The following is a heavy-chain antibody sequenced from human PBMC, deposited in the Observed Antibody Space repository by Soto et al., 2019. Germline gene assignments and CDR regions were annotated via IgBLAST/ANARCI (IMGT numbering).Heavy chain of an antibody. Sequence: GGSLRLSCAASGFTFASYTMTWVRQPPGKGLEWVSVISGRAGNTYYADSVKGRFTISRDNSKNTLYLYMSSLRAEDTALYYCAKDRYCSSTSCSSLNSWGQGTLVTVSS. CDR2: ISGRAGNT. CDR1: GFTFASYT. D-gene: IGHD2-2*01. J-gene: IGHJ5*02. CDR3: AKDRYCSSTSCSSLNS. V-gene: IGHV3-23*01.